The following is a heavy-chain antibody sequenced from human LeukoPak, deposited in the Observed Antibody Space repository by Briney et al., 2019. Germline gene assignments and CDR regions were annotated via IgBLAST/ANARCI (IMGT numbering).Heavy chain of an antibody. J-gene: IGHJ4*02. D-gene: IGHD2-15*01. V-gene: IGHV3-7*01. CDR3: ARAFGSSFLPFFYDY. CDR1: GFMFSNYW. CDR2: IKQDGSEK. Sequence: GGSLRLSCAASGFMFSNYWMTWVRQAPGKGLEWVAKIKQDGSEKYYVDSVKGRFTISRDNAKNSLYLQMNSLRAEDTAVYFCARAFGSSFLPFFYDYWGQGTLVTVSS.